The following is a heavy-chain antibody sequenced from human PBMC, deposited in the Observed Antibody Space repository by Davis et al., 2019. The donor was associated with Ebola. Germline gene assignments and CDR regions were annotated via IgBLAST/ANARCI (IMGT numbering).Heavy chain of an antibody. D-gene: IGHD3-10*01. CDR3: ARGRAYYGSGSYYRGYGMDV. Sequence: SETLSLTCTVSGGSISTYHWNWIRQTPGKGLEWIGYIYYGGTTNYNPSLTSRVIISVGPSRNQVSLNLSSVTAADTAVYYCARGRAYYGSGSYYRGYGMDVWGQGTTVTVSS. J-gene: IGHJ6*02. CDR2: IYYGGTT. V-gene: IGHV4-59*08. CDR1: GGSISTYH.